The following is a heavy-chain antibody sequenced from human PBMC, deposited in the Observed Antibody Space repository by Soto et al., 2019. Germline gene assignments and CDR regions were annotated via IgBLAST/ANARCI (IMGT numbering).Heavy chain of an antibody. Sequence: ASVKVSCKASGFSFTGYYIHWLRQAPGQGLEWMGWINARSGGTEYAQKFQGRGTLTRDTYIATAYLTPTSLTSDDTALYYCAKDLTRQLAYWLDPWGQGTQVTVSS. CDR1: GFSFTGYY. J-gene: IGHJ5*02. D-gene: IGHD6-6*01. V-gene: IGHV1-2*02. CDR3: AKDLTRQLAYWLDP. CDR2: INARSGGT.